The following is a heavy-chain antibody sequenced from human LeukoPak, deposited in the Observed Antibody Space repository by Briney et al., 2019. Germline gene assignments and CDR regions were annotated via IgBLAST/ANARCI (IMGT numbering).Heavy chain of an antibody. D-gene: IGHD2-2*01. J-gene: IGHJ3*02. CDR1: GGSISSYY. Sequence: SETLSLTCTVSGGSISSYYWSWIRQPAGKGLEWIGRIYTSGSTNYNPSLKSRVTMSVDTSKNQFSLKLSSVTAADTAVYYCARVRRYCSSTSCYFFAFDIWGQGTMVTASS. CDR3: ARVRRYCSSTSCYFFAFDI. CDR2: IYTSGST. V-gene: IGHV4-4*07.